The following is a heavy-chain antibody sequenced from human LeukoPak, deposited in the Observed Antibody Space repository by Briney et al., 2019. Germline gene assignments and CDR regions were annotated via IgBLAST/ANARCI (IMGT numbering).Heavy chain of an antibody. Sequence: SETLSLTCTVSGGSISSGDYYWSWIHQPPGKGLEWIGYIYYSGSTYYNPSLKSRVTISVDTSKNQFSLKLSSVTAADTAVYYCAAHIVVVPVATVDYWGQGTLVTVSS. CDR2: IYYSGST. CDR3: AAHIVVVPVATVDY. J-gene: IGHJ4*02. V-gene: IGHV4-30-4*01. D-gene: IGHD2-2*01. CDR1: GGSISSGDYY.